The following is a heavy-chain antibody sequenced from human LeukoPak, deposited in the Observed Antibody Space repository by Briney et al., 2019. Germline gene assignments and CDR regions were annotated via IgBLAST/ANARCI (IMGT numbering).Heavy chain of an antibody. CDR3: ARDYYYDSSGYWDYYFDY. Sequence: PGGSLRLSCAASGFIFSRFGMHWVRQAPGKGLEWVAVIWYDGSNKYYADSVKGRFTISRDNSKNTLYLEMNRLRAEDTAVYYCARDYYYDSSGYWDYYFDYWGQGTLVSVSS. CDR2: IWYDGSNK. CDR1: GFIFSRFG. V-gene: IGHV3-33*08. J-gene: IGHJ4*02. D-gene: IGHD3-22*01.